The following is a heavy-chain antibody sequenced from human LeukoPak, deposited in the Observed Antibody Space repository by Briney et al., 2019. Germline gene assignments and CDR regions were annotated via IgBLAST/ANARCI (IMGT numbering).Heavy chain of an antibody. CDR2: IYPGDSDT. V-gene: IGHV5-51*01. J-gene: IGHJ6*04. D-gene: IGHD2-15*01. Sequence: GESLKISCKGSGYSLTTYWIAWVRQMPGKGLEWMGIIYPGDSDTRYSPSFQGQVTISADKSISTAFLQWSSLKASDTAMYCCARQQVAYYYYYGMDVWGKGTTVTVSS. CDR3: ARQQVAYYYYYGMDV. CDR1: GYSLTTYW.